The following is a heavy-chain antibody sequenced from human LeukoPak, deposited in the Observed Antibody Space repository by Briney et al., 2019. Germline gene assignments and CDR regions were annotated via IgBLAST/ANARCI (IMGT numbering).Heavy chain of an antibody. CDR3: ARFGVVISDYYFDY. CDR1: GYTFTSYD. Sequence: GASVKVSCKASGYTFTSYDINWVRQATGQGLEWMGWMNPNSGNTGYAQKFQGRVTMTRNTSISTAYMELSSLRSEDTAVYYCARFGVVISDYYFDYWGQRTLVTVSS. D-gene: IGHD3-3*01. J-gene: IGHJ4*02. V-gene: IGHV1-8*02. CDR2: MNPNSGNT.